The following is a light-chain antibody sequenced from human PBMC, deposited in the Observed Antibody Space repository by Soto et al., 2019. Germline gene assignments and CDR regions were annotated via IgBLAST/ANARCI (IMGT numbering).Light chain of an antibody. CDR2: GAS. CDR3: QQYNNWPRT. V-gene: IGKV3-15*01. CDR1: QSVSSN. J-gene: IGKJ1*01. Sequence: EIVMTQSPATLSVSPGERATLSCRASQSVSSNLAWYQQKPGQAPRLLIYGASTRATGMPARFSGSGSGTAFTLTISSLQSEDFAVYYCQQYNNWPRTFGQGTKVEIK.